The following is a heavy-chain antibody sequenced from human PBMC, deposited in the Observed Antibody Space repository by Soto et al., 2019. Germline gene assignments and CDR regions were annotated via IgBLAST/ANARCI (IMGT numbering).Heavy chain of an antibody. Sequence: QVQLVQSGAEVKKPGSSVKVSCKASGGTFSSYAISWVRQAPGQGLEWMGGIIPIFGTAHYAQKFQGRVTITADEPTSTAYMELSSLRSEDTAVYYCARDYAAPYCSGGSCYYYYYGMDVWGQGTTVTVSS. D-gene: IGHD2-15*01. J-gene: IGHJ6*02. CDR2: IIPIFGTA. CDR3: ARDYAAPYCSGGSCYYYYYGMDV. V-gene: IGHV1-69*01. CDR1: GGTFSSYA.